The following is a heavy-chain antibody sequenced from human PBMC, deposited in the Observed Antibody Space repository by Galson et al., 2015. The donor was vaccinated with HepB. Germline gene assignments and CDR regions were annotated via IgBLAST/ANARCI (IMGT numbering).Heavy chain of an antibody. CDR3: ATVVYNWNYTAYYYGMDV. CDR2: INPNSGGT. V-gene: IGHV1-2*02. J-gene: IGHJ6*02. D-gene: IGHD1-7*01. CDR1: GYTFTGYY. Sequence: SVKVSCKASGYTFTGYYMHWVRQAPGQGLEWMGWINPNSGGTNYAQKFQGRVTMTRDTSISTAYMELSRLRSDDTAVYYCATVVYNWNYTAYYYGMDVWGQGTTVTVSS.